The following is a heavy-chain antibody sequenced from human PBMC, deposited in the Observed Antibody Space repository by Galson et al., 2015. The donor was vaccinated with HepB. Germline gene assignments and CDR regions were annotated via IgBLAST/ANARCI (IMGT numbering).Heavy chain of an antibody. V-gene: IGHV2-5*02. Sequence: PALVKPTQTLTLTCTFSGFSLSTSGVGVAWVRQPPGRALEWLALIYWDDDKRYSPSLKSRLTITKDTSKNQVVLTMTNMDPVDTATDYCALTRRLLWFGELLYNWFDPWGQGTLVTVSS. CDR3: ALTRRLLWFGELLYNWFDP. CDR2: IYWDDDK. CDR1: GFSLSTSGVG. D-gene: IGHD3-10*01. J-gene: IGHJ5*02.